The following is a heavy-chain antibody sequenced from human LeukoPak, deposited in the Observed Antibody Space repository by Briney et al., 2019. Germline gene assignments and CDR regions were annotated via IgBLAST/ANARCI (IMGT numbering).Heavy chain of an antibody. V-gene: IGHV3-23*01. D-gene: IGHD3-22*01. CDR1: GFSFESYA. Sequence: PGGSLRLSCATSGFSFESYAMSWVRQAPGEGLEWVSGVSGSGASTYYADSVKGRFTISRDSSKNTPYLKLNSLRVEDTAVYYCARVYGSSNYYYDRYYYYMDVWGRGTTVTVSS. CDR2: VSGSGAST. J-gene: IGHJ6*03. CDR3: ARVYGSSNYYYDRYYYYMDV.